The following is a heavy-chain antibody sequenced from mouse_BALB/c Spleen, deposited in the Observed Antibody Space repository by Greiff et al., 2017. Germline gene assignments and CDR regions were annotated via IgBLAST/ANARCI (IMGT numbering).Heavy chain of an antibody. J-gene: IGHJ2*01. V-gene: IGHV5-17*02. CDR1: GFTFSSFG. CDR3: ARGTTATVDY. CDR2: ISSGSSTI. D-gene: IGHD1-2*01. Sequence: EVHLVESGGGLVQPGGSRKLSCAASGFTFSSFGMHWVRQAPEKGLEWVAYISSGSSTIYYADTVKGRFTISRDNPKNTLFLQMTSLRSEDTAMYYCARGTTATVDYWGQGTTLTVSS.